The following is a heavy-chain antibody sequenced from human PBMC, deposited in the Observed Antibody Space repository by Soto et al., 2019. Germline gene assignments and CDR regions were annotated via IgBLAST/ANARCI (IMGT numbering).Heavy chain of an antibody. D-gene: IGHD5-18*01. V-gene: IGHV4-34*01. CDR2: INHSGNT. CDR3: ARGPRRGYPFGTEYYYYPLDV. Sequence: SETLSLTCAVYGGSFSDYFWNWIRQPPGKGLEWIGEINHSGNTDYNPSLKSRVTISLDTSKNQFSLMLDSVTAADTAVYYCARGPRRGYPFGTEYYYYPLDVWGQGTPVTVSS. J-gene: IGHJ6*02. CDR1: GGSFSDYF.